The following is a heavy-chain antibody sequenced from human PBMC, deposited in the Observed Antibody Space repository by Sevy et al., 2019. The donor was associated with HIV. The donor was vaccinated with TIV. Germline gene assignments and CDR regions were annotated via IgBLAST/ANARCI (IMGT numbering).Heavy chain of an antibody. CDR1: GGSFSGYY. CDR2: INHSGST. J-gene: IGHJ6*03. D-gene: IGHD5-12*01. V-gene: IGHV4-34*01. Sequence: SETLSLTCAVYGGSFSGYYWSWIRQPPGKGLEWIGEINHSGSTNYNPSLKSRVTISVDTSKNQFSLKLSSVTAADTAVYYCARVEGGWLRSMGLVLYYYYYYMDVWGKGTTVTVSS. CDR3: ARVEGGWLRSMGLVLYYYYYYMDV.